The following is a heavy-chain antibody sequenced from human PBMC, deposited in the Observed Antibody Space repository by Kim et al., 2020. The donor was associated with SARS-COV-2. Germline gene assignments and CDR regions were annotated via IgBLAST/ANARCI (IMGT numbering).Heavy chain of an antibody. CDR1: GFTFSSYG. V-gene: IGHV3-30*18. CDR2: ISYDGSNK. CDR3: AKVGSVGGAVPSYYFDY. D-gene: IGHD1-26*01. Sequence: GGSLRLSCAASGFTFSSYGMHWVRQAPGKGLEWVAVISYDGSNKYYADSVKGRFTISRDNSKNTLYLQMNSLRAEDTAVYYCAKVGSVGGAVPSYYFDYCGQGTLVTVSS. J-gene: IGHJ4*02.